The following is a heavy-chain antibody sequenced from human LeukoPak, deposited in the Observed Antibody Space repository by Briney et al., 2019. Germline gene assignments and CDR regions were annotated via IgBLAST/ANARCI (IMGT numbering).Heavy chain of an antibody. V-gene: IGHV3-7*01. J-gene: IGHJ4*02. CDR1: GFTFSTYW. CDR2: IKEDGSDK. D-gene: IGHD1-26*01. Sequence: GGSLRLSCAASGFTFSTYWMTWVRQAPGKGLEWVANIKEDGSDKYYVDSVKGRFTISRDNAKNSLYLQMNNLRAEDTAVYYCARDVGSFRFDYWGQGTLVTVSS. CDR3: ARDVGSFRFDY.